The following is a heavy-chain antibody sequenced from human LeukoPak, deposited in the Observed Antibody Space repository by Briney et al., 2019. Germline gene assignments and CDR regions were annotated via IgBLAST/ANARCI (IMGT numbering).Heavy chain of an antibody. CDR2: IIPIFGTA. Sequence: SVTLSFNASGATFTSYAISWDRQGPGQGLEWRGGIIPIFGTANYAQKIQVRVTITTDESTSTASMELSSLRSEHTAVYYCARALAYDFWSGYLGPFDYWGQGTLVTVSS. CDR1: GATFTSYA. V-gene: IGHV1-69*05. D-gene: IGHD3-3*01. CDR3: ARALAYDFWSGYLGPFDY. J-gene: IGHJ4*02.